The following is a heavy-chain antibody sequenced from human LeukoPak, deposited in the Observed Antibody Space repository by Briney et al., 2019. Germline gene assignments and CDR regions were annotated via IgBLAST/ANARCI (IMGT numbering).Heavy chain of an antibody. CDR3: TRDRSRAEDD. CDR2: INQGGSDK. J-gene: IGHJ4*02. D-gene: IGHD1-14*01. Sequence: PGGSLRLSCAASGFTFSGHWMSWVRQAPGKGLEWVANINQGGSDKYYVDSVKGRFTIARDNANNLLYMQMHRLRGEDTAVYYCTRDRSRAEDDWGQGTLVTVSS. CDR1: GFTFSGHW. V-gene: IGHV3-7*01.